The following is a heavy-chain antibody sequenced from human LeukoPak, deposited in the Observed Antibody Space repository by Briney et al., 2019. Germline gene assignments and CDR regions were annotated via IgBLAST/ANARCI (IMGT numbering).Heavy chain of an antibody. Sequence: GGSLRLSCAASGFTFSSYSMNWVRQAPGKGLEWVSSISSSSSYIYYADSVKGRFTISRDNAKNSLYLQMNSLRAEDTAVYYCARPKKDTAVVKRGYYYYMDVWGKGTTVTVSS. CDR1: GFTFSSYS. D-gene: IGHD5-18*01. J-gene: IGHJ6*03. V-gene: IGHV3-21*01. CDR3: ARPKKDTAVVKRGYYYYMDV. CDR2: ISSSSSYI.